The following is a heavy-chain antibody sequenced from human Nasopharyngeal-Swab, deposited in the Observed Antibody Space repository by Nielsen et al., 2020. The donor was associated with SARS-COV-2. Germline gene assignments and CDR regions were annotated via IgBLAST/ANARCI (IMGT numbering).Heavy chain of an antibody. CDR2: IGTSDDT. Sequence: GESLKISCAASGFNFASFAMTWVRQAPGKGLEWVSTIGTSDDTYYTDSVKGRFAISRDNSKNKVYLQMDSLRPEDTALYYCAKTFLIAPRTYDYWGQATLVTVSS. CDR1: GFNFASFA. J-gene: IGHJ4*02. V-gene: IGHV3-23*01. D-gene: IGHD2/OR15-2a*01. CDR3: AKTFLIAPRTYDY.